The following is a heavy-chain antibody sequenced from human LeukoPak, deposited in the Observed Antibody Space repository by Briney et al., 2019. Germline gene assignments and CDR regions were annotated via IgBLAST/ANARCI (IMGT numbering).Heavy chain of an antibody. CDR1: GFTFSSYW. J-gene: IGHJ4*02. CDR2: IKQDGSEK. D-gene: IGHD3-22*01. V-gene: IGHV3-7*05. CDR3: ARGPIVSSSVWYFDS. Sequence: GGSLRLSCAASGFTFSSYWMSWVRQAPGKGLEWVANIKQDGSEKYYVDSVKGRFTISRDNARNSLYLQMNSLRAEDTALYYCARGPIVSSSVWYFDSWGQGTLVTVSS.